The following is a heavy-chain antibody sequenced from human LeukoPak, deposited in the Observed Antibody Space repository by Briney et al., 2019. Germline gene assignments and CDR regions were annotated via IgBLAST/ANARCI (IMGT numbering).Heavy chain of an antibody. D-gene: IGHD3-10*01. CDR2: IISKAYGGTT. CDR1: GFTPGDYA. V-gene: IGHV3-49*04. CDR3: SRDRGSYGSGSYA. Sequence: PGGSLRLSCTASGFTPGDYAMRWVRQAPGKGLEWVGFIISKAYGGTTEYAASVKARFTISRENSKSIANLQINSLKTEDTAVYYCSRDRGSYGSGSYAWGEGTLVSVLS. J-gene: IGHJ4*02.